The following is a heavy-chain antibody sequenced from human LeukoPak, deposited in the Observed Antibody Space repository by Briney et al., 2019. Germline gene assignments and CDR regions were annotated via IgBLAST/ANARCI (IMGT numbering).Heavy chain of an antibody. Sequence: GASVKVSCKASGYTFTSYAMNWVRQAPGQGPEWMGWINTNTGNPAYAQGFTGRFVFSLDTSVSTAYLQISSLEADDTAVYYCARAYQPLGGLSFPDYWGQGTLVTVSS. J-gene: IGHJ4*02. V-gene: IGHV7-4-1*02. D-gene: IGHD3-16*02. CDR1: GYTFTSYA. CDR2: INTNTGNP. CDR3: ARAYQPLGGLSFPDY.